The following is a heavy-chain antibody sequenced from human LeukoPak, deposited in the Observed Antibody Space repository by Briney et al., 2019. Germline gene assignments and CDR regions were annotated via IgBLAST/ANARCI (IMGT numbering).Heavy chain of an antibody. J-gene: IGHJ1*01. Sequence: GASVKVSCKASGYTFTSYYIHWVRQAPGQGLEWMGIINPSDDTTTYAQKFRGRVTMTRDTSTSTVYMDVSSLRSEDTAVYYCARDGGSYGDCPHWGQGTLVTVSS. D-gene: IGHD3-16*01. CDR1: GYTFTSYY. CDR3: ARDGGSYGDCPH. CDR2: INPSDDTT. V-gene: IGHV1-46*01.